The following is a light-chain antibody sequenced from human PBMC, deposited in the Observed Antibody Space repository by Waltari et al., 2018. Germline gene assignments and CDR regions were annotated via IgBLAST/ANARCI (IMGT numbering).Light chain of an antibody. CDR3: QQGKSFPFT. CDR2: TAS. V-gene: IGKV1D-12*01. CDR1: QGIGRW. J-gene: IGKJ4*01. Sequence: DIQMTPSPSSVSASVGDRVTITCRASQGIGRWLAWYQQKPGKAPNLLIFTASNLQSGVPSRFSGSGSGSDFSLTISNLQPEDCATYFCQQGKSFPFTFGGGTTVEIK.